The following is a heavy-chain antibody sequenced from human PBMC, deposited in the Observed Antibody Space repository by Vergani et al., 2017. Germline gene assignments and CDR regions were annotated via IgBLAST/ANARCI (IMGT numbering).Heavy chain of an antibody. CDR1: NDSVSNTFYY. V-gene: IGHV4-39*07. CDR3: ARRSGIVYDIFSGTQYFFDF. J-gene: IGHJ4*02. D-gene: IGHD3-9*01. CDR2: IYYSGST. Sequence: QVQLQESGPGLVKPSETLSLTCTVSNDSVSNTFYYWGWIRQTPGKGLEWIGSIYYSGSTYYNPSLKSRVTISVDTSNNHFSLRQNSLTAADTAVYYCARRSGIVYDIFSGTQYFFDFWGQGTLVTVSS.